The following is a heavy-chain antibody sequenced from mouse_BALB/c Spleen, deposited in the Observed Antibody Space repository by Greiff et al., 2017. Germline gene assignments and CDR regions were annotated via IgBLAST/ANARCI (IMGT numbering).Heavy chain of an antibody. CDR1: GFTFSSYG. V-gene: IGHV5-6*02. CDR2: ISSGGSYT. CDR3: ARRDDRYDGDYAMDY. Sequence: EVKLVESGGDLVKPGGSLKLSCAASGFTFSSYGMSWVRQTPDKRLEWVATISSGGSYTYYPDSVKGRFTISRDNAKNTLYLQMSSLKSEDTAMYYCARRDDRYDGDYAMDYWGQGTSVTVSS. J-gene: IGHJ4*01. D-gene: IGHD2-14*01.